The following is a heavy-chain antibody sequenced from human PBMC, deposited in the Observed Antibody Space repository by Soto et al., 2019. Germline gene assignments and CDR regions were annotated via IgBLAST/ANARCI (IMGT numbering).Heavy chain of an antibody. V-gene: IGHV4-4*02. CDR3: ARLSASSKLRGVVIN. CDR1: GGSISSDNW. Sequence: QVHLQESGPDLVRPSETLSLTCSVFGGSISSDNWWSWVRQTPGKGLEWIGEINHSGNTNYNPSLKSRVTISVDKSKNQFSLKVTSVTAADTALYYCARLSASSKLRGVVINWGQGTLVTVSS. D-gene: IGHD3-10*01. J-gene: IGHJ4*02. CDR2: INHSGNT.